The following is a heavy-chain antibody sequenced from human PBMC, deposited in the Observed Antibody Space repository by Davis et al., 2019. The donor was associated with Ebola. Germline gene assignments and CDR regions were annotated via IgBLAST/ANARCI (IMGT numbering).Heavy chain of an antibody. Sequence: SLKISCAASGFTFDDYAMHWVRQAPGKGLEWVSGISWNSGSIGYADSVKGRFTISRDNAKNSLYLQMNSLRAEDTALYYCAKDHRAISDAFDIWGQGTMVTVSS. CDR3: AKDHRAISDAFDI. CDR2: ISWNSGSI. V-gene: IGHV3-9*01. J-gene: IGHJ3*02. D-gene: IGHD1-14*01. CDR1: GFTFDDYA.